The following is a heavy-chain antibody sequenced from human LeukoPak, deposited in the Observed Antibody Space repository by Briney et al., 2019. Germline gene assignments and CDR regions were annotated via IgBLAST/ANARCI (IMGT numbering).Heavy chain of an antibody. CDR2: ISWNSGSI. CDR1: GFTFDDYA. D-gene: IGHD5-18*01. J-gene: IGHJ4*02. CDR3: ARARGYSYPAPFDY. Sequence: PGRSLRLSCAASGFTFDDYAMHWVRQAPGKGLEWVSGISWNSGSIGYADSVKGRFTISRDNAKNSLYLQMNSLRAENTAVYYCARARGYSYPAPFDYWGQGTLVTVSS. V-gene: IGHV3-9*01.